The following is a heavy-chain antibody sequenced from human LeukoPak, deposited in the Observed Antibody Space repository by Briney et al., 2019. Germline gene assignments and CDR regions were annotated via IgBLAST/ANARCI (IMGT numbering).Heavy chain of an antibody. CDR2: INTNTGET. Sequence: GASVKVSCKASGYTFIDYYMNWVRQAPGQGLEWMGWINTNTGETNYAQKFQGRVTMTRDTSISTAYMELSRLRSDDTAVYYCARARLSSWYYYYYYMDVWGKGTTVTVSS. D-gene: IGHD6-13*01. CDR3: ARARLSSWYYYYYYMDV. V-gene: IGHV1-2*02. J-gene: IGHJ6*03. CDR1: GYTFIDYY.